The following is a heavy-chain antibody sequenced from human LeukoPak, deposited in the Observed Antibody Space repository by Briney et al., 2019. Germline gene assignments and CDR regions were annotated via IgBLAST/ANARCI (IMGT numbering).Heavy chain of an antibody. Sequence: GRSLRLSCAASGFTFSSYGMHWVRQAPGKGLEWVAVISYDGSNKYYADSVKGRFTISRDNSKNTLYLQMNSLRAEDTAVYYCARTTGYSYGWNYWGQGTLVTVSS. CDR3: ARTTGYSYGWNY. CDR2: ISYDGSNK. D-gene: IGHD5-18*01. V-gene: IGHV3-30*03. CDR1: GFTFSSYG. J-gene: IGHJ4*02.